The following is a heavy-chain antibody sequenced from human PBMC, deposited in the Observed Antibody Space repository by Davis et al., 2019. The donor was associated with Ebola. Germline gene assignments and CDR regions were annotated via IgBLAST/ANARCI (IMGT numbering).Heavy chain of an antibody. D-gene: IGHD3-10*01. V-gene: IGHV3-21*01. CDR3: ARDPRVPMVRGAASFDY. CDR1: GFIFSDYN. J-gene: IGHJ4*02. CDR2: ISSSSSYI. Sequence: PGGSLRLSCVASGFIFSDYNMNWVRQTPGKGLEWVSSISSSSSYIYYVDSVKGRFTGSRDNAKNSLYLQMNSLRDEDTAVYYCARDPRVPMVRGAASFDYWGQGTLVTVSS.